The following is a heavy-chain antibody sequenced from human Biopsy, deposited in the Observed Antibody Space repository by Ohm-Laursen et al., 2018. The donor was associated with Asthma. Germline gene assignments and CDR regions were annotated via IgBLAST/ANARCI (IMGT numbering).Heavy chain of an antibody. J-gene: IGHJ6*02. D-gene: IGHD3-10*01. Sequence: SLRLSCAASGFTFSDYAVHWVRQAPGKGLARVATISYDGSNQYYADSVKGRFTISRDNSKNTLFLQMGGLRAEDAAVYYCARGRLVWGDYYDVDVWGHGTTVTVSS. CDR1: GFTFSDYA. CDR3: ARGRLVWGDYYDVDV. V-gene: IGHV3-30-3*01. CDR2: ISYDGSNQ.